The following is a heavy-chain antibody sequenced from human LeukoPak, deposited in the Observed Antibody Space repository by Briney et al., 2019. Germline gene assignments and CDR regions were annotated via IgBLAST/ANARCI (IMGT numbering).Heavy chain of an antibody. Sequence: ASVTVSCKASGYTFTGYYMHWVRQAPGQGLEWMGWIKPNSGGTNYAQKFQGRVTMTRDTSISTAYMELSRLRSDDTAVYYCAREFRWNIVGATPTDYWGQGTLVTVSS. CDR2: IKPNSGGT. CDR1: GYTFTGYY. J-gene: IGHJ4*02. D-gene: IGHD1-26*01. CDR3: AREFRWNIVGATPTDY. V-gene: IGHV1-2*02.